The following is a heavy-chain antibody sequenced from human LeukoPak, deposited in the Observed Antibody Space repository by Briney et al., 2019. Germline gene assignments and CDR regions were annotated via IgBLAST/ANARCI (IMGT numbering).Heavy chain of an antibody. CDR3: ARDPYNGYYGDDYYYYMDV. V-gene: IGHV3-43D*03. CDR2: ISWDGGST. D-gene: IGHD4-17*01. CDR1: GFTFDDYA. J-gene: IGHJ6*03. Sequence: PGGSLRLSCAASGFTFDDYAMHWVRQAPGKGLEWVSLISWDGGSTYYADSVKGRFTISRDNAKNSLSLQMNSLRAEDTAVYYCARDPYNGYYGDDYYYYMDVWGKGTTVTISS.